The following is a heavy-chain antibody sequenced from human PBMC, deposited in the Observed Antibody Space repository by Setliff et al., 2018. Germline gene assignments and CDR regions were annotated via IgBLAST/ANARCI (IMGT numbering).Heavy chain of an antibody. CDR1: GASVSSHY. Sequence: PSETLSLTCNVSGASVSSHYWDWIRQPPGKGLEWIGFISYSGITTYNVSLMSRVSISVDTSKNQLSLTLSSVTAADTAVYYCVREGYSEYFQDWGRGTLVTVSS. CDR2: ISYSGIT. D-gene: IGHD1-1*01. V-gene: IGHV4-59*02. CDR3: VREGYSEYFQD. J-gene: IGHJ1*01.